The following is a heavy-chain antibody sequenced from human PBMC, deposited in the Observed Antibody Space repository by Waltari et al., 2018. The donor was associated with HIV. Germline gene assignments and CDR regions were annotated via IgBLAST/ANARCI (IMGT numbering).Heavy chain of an antibody. J-gene: IGHJ4*02. CDR3: ARGEYSSSWHGTNFDY. CDR2: NNPNSGGT. Sequence: QVQLVQSGAEVKKPGASVKVSCKASGYTFTGYYMHWVRQAPGQGLEWMGRNNPNSGGTNYAQKFQGRVAMTRNTSISTAYMELSRLRSDDTAVYYCARGEYSSSWHGTNFDYWGQGTLVTVSS. CDR1: GYTFTGYY. V-gene: IGHV1-2*06. D-gene: IGHD6-13*01.